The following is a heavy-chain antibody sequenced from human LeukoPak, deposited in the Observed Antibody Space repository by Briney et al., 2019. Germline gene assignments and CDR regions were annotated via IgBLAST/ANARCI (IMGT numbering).Heavy chain of an antibody. CDR2: IPYDGSDK. CDR1: GFTFSAFG. V-gene: IGHV3-30*12. Sequence: GGSLRLSCAASGFTFSAFGMHWVRQAPGKGLEWVTFIPYDGSDKYYADSVKGRFTISRDNAKNSLYLQMNSLRAEDTAIYYCVRDLQRHYLGVAVAGRRRWFDPWGQGTLVTVSS. D-gene: IGHD6-13*01. CDR3: VRDLQRHYLGVAVAGRRRWFDP. J-gene: IGHJ5*02.